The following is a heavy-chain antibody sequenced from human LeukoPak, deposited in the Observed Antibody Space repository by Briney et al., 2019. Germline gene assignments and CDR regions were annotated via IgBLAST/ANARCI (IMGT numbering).Heavy chain of an antibody. Sequence: GGSLRLSCAASGFTFSSYAMSWVRQAPGKGEEGVSAISGSGGSRYYADSVKGRFTSSRDNTKNKRDMQMNSLRAEDTAVYYCAKDGLYCSSTSCYNYYYYMDVWGKGTTVTVSS. CDR2: ISGSGGSR. CDR1: GFTFSSYA. V-gene: IGHV3-23*01. CDR3: AKDGLYCSSTSCYNYYYYMDV. D-gene: IGHD2-2*02. J-gene: IGHJ6*03.